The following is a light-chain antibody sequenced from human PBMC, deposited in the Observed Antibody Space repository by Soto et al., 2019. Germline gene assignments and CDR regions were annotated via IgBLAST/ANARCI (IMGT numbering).Light chain of an antibody. CDR2: DAS. Sequence: IVLTQSPATLSLSPGERATLSCKASQSVSRYLAWYQQKRGQAPRLLIYDASNRATGILARFSGSGSGTDFTLIISSLEPEDFAVYYCRQYGSSLTWTFGQGPKVEIK. V-gene: IGKV3-11*01. CDR3: RQYGSSLTWT. CDR1: QSVSRY. J-gene: IGKJ1*01.